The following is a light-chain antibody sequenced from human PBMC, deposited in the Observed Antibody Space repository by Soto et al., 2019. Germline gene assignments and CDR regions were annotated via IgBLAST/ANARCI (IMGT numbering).Light chain of an antibody. CDR2: EVS. CDR1: SGDVGSYNL. Sequence: QSVLTQPASVSGSPGQSITISCTGTSGDVGSYNLVSWYQQHPGKAPKLMIYEVSKRPSGVSNRFSGSKSGNTASLTISGLQAEDEAEYYCCSYAGSSTLGVFGTGTKVTVL. CDR3: CSYAGSSTLGV. J-gene: IGLJ1*01. V-gene: IGLV2-23*02.